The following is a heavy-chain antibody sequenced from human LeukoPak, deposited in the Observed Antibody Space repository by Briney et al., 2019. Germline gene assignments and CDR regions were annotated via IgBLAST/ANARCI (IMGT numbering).Heavy chain of an antibody. D-gene: IGHD3-10*01. Sequence: QPGRSLRLSCAASGFTFSSYGMRWVRQAPGKGLEWVAVISYDGSNKYYADSVKGRFTISRDNSKNTLYLQMNSLRAEDTAVYYCAKVSLLWFGELLYFDYWGQGTLVTVSS. CDR2: ISYDGSNK. CDR1: GFTFSSYG. CDR3: AKVSLLWFGELLYFDY. J-gene: IGHJ4*02. V-gene: IGHV3-30*18.